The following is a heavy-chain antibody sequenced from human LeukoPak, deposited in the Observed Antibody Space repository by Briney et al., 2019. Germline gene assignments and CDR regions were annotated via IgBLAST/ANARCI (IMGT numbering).Heavy chain of an antibody. CDR1: GGSFSGYY. D-gene: IGHD3-9*01. CDR2: INHGGST. Sequence: PSETLSLTCAVYGGSFSGYYWSWIRQPPGKGLEWIGEINHGGSTNYNPSLKSRLTISVDTSKNQFSLKLSSVTAADTAVYYCAREGVYYDILAAYYRPYYFDFWGREPWSPSTQ. CDR3: AREGVYYDILAAYYRPYYFDF. J-gene: IGHJ4*02. V-gene: IGHV4-34*01.